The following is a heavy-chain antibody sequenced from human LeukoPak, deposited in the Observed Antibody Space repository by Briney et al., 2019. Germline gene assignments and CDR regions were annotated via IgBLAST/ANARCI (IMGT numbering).Heavy chain of an antibody. CDR3: ARDQSIAARQYYFDS. V-gene: IGHV1-69*05. D-gene: IGHD6-6*01. Sequence: SVKVSCKASGGTLRSYGISWVRQAPGQGLEWMGGIIPIFGTSSYPPKFQGRFSITTDESTTTAYMELSSLTSEDTAVYYCARDQSIAARQYYFDSWGQGTLLTVSS. J-gene: IGHJ4*02. CDR1: GGTLRSYG. CDR2: IIPIFGTS.